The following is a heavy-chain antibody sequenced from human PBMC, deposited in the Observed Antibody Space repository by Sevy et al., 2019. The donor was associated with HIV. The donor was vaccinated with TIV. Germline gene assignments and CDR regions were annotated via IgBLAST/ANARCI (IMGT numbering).Heavy chain of an antibody. D-gene: IGHD3-3*01. Sequence: GGSLRLSCAASGFTFRSYEMSWVRQAPGKGLEWVSYIGSSGSTIYYADSVKGRFTMSRDNAKNSLYLQMNSLRAEDMAVYYCARDGAFTIFGVATPYYFDYWGQGTLVTVSS. J-gene: IGHJ4*02. CDR1: GFTFRSYE. CDR3: ARDGAFTIFGVATPYYFDY. V-gene: IGHV3-48*03. CDR2: IGSSGSTI.